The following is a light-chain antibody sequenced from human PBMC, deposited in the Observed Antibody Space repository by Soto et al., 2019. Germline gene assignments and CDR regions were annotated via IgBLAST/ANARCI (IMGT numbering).Light chain of an antibody. J-gene: IGKJ3*01. Sequence: ELLLTQSPGTLSLSPGDRATLSCRASQSVSSSYLAWYQQKPGQAPRLLIYGSSYRATGIPDRFSGSGSGTDFTLTISRLEPEDFAVYYCQRYGTSDFTFGPGPKVDIK. CDR1: QSVSSSY. V-gene: IGKV3-20*01. CDR2: GSS. CDR3: QRYGTSDFT.